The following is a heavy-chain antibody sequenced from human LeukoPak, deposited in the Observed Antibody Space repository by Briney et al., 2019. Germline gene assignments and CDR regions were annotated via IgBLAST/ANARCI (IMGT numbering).Heavy chain of an antibody. V-gene: IGHV3-30*02. CDR3: AREEQWLVRGSFDY. D-gene: IGHD6-19*01. J-gene: IGHJ4*02. CDR1: GFTFSSYG. Sequence: GGSLRLSCAASGFTFSSYGMHWVRQAPGKGLEWVAFIRYDGSNKYYADSVKGRFTISRDNSKNTLYLQMNSLRAEDTAVYYCAREEQWLVRGSFDYWGQGTLVTVSS. CDR2: IRYDGSNK.